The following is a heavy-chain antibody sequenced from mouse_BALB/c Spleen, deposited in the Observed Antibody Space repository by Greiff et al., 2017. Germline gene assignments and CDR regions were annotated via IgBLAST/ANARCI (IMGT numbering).Heavy chain of an antibody. Sequence: EVQLVESGGGLVQPGGSRKLSCAASGFTFSSFGMHWVRQAPEKGLEWVAYISSGSSTIYYADTVKGRFTISRDNPKNTLFLQMTSLRSEDTAMYYCARSPYDYDWNPIYFDYWGQGTTLTVSS. CDR1: GFTFSSFG. D-gene: IGHD2-4*01. CDR3: ARSPYDYDWNPIYFDY. CDR2: ISSGSSTI. J-gene: IGHJ2*01. V-gene: IGHV5-17*02.